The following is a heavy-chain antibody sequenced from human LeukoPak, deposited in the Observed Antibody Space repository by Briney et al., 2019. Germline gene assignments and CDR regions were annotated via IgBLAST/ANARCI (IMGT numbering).Heavy chain of an antibody. D-gene: IGHD3-3*01. CDR2: ISAYNGNT. CDR1: GYTFTSYG. J-gene: IGHJ4*02. V-gene: IGHV1-18*01. CDR3: ARDQSSTIFGVVIFLIDY. Sequence: ASVKVSCKASGYTFTSYGISWVRQAPGQGLEWMGWISAYNGNTNYAQKLQGRVTMTTDTSTSTAYMELRSLRSDDTAVYYCARDQSSTIFGVVIFLIDYWGQGTLVTVSS.